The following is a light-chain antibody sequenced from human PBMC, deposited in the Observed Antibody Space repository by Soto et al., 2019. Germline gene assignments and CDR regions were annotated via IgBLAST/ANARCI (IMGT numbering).Light chain of an antibody. CDR1: QSISSW. V-gene: IGKV1-5*01. Sequence: DIQMTQSPSTLSASVGDRVTITCRASQSISSWLAWYQQKPGKAPKLLIYDASRLESGVPSRFSGSESGTEFTLTISSLQPDDFATYYCQQYNSYPYTFGQGPKLEIK. CDR3: QQYNSYPYT. CDR2: DAS. J-gene: IGKJ2*01.